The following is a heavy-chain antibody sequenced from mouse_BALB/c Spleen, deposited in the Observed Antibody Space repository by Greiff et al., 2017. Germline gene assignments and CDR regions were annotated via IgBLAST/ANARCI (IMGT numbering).Heavy chain of an antibody. D-gene: IGHD5-5*01. CDR1: GFTFSSYG. V-gene: IGHV5-6*01. Sequence: EVQRVESGGDLVKPGGSLKLSCAASGFTFSSYGMSWVRQTPDKRLEWVATISSGGSYTYYPDSVKGRFTISRDNAKNTLYLQMSSLKSEDTAMYYCARRGDYPLDYWGQGTTLTVSS. CDR2: ISSGGSYT. CDR3: ARRGDYPLDY. J-gene: IGHJ2*01.